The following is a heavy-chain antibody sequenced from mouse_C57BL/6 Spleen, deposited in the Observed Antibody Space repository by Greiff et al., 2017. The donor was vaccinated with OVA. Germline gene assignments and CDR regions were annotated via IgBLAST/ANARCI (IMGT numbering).Heavy chain of an antibody. Sequence: QVQLQQPGAELVMPGASVKLSCKASGYTFTSYWMHWVKQRPGQGLEWIGEIDPSDSYTNYNQKFKGKSTLTVDKSSSTAYMQLSRLTSEDSAVYYCARGGYGYDGFYAMDYWGQGTSVTVSS. V-gene: IGHV1-69*01. D-gene: IGHD2-2*01. CDR1: GYTFTSYW. J-gene: IGHJ4*01. CDR3: ARGGYGYDGFYAMDY. CDR2: IDPSDSYT.